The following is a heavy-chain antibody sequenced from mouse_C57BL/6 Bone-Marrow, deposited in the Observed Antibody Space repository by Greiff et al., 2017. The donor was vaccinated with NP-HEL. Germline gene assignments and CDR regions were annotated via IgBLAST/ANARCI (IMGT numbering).Heavy chain of an antibody. Sequence: EVQLQQSGPELVKPGASVKLSCKASGYTFTDYYMNWVKQSHGKSLEWIGDINPNNGGTSYNQKFKGKATLTVDKSSSTAYMELRSLTSEDSAVYYCARELRDYWGQGTSVTVSS. CDR2: INPNNGGT. J-gene: IGHJ4*01. V-gene: IGHV1-26*01. CDR1: GYTFTDYY. CDR3: ARELRDY.